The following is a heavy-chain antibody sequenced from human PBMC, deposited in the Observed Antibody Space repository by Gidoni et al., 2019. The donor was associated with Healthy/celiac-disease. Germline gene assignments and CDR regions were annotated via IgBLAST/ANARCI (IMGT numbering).Heavy chain of an antibody. CDR3: ARSRSYYDLWSGYFNYFDY. CDR2: ISSSSSYT. J-gene: IGHJ4*02. Sequence: QVQLVESGGGLVKTGGSLRLSCAASGFTLSDYYISWIRQAPGKGREGVSYISSSSSYTNYADSVKGRFTISRDNAKNSLYLQMNSLRAEDTAVYYCARSRSYYDLWSGYFNYFDYWGQGTLVTVSS. V-gene: IGHV3-11*05. D-gene: IGHD3-3*01. CDR1: GFTLSDYY.